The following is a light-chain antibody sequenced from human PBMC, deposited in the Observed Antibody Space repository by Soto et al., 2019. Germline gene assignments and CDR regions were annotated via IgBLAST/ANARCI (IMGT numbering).Light chain of an antibody. J-gene: IGLJ3*02. CDR2: EAS. V-gene: IGLV2-23*01. Sequence: QSALTQPASVSGSPGQSITISCTGTSSDVGTYSLVSWYQQYPGKAPKLIIYEASARPSGVSDRFSGSNSGNTASLTISGLQLEDEADYYCCSYAGRSTWVFGGGTKLTVL. CDR1: SSDVGTYSL. CDR3: CSYAGRSTWV.